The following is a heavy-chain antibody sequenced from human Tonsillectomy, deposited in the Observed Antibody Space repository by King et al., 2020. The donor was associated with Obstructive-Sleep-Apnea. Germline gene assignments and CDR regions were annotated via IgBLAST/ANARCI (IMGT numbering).Heavy chain of an antibody. CDR1: GFTFSSYD. J-gene: IGHJ3*02. CDR2: IGTAGDT. V-gene: IGHV3-13*01. Sequence: VKLVESGGGLVQPGGSLRLSCAASGFTFSSYDMHWVRHATGKGLEWVSAIGTAGDTYYPGSVKGRFTISRENAKNSLYLQMNSLRAGDTAVYYCARAGNGDYGRGAFDIWGQGTMVTVSS. D-gene: IGHD4-17*01. CDR3: ARAGNGDYGRGAFDI.